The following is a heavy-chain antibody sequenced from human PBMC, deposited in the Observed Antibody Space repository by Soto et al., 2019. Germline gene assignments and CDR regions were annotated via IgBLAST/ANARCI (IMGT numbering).Heavy chain of an antibody. J-gene: IGHJ3*02. Sequence: FLRLSCAASGFTFSSYWMHWVRQAPGKGLVWVSRINSDGSSTSYADSVKGRFTISRDNAKNTLYLQMNSLRAEDTAVYYCARDGPMTSDDAFDIWGQGTMVTVSS. CDR1: GFTFSSYW. D-gene: IGHD4-17*01. V-gene: IGHV3-74*01. CDR3: ARDGPMTSDDAFDI. CDR2: INSDGSST.